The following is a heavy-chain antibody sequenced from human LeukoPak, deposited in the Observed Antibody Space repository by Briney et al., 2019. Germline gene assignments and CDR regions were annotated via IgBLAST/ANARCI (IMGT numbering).Heavy chain of an antibody. D-gene: IGHD6-13*01. CDR3: ARGRVSSSSWYSTYYYYFYMDV. V-gene: IGHV4-59*01. J-gene: IGHJ6*03. CDR2: IYYSGST. CDR1: GGSISSYY. Sequence: SETLSLTCTVSGGSISSYYWSWIRQPPGKGLEWIGYIYYSGSTNYNPSLKSRVTISVDTSKNQFSLRLSSVTAADTAVYFCARGRVSSSSWYSTYYYYFYMDVWGKGTTVTVSS.